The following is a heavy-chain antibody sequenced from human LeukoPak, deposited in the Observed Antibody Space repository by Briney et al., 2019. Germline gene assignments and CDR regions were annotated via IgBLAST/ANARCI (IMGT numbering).Heavy chain of an antibody. J-gene: IGHJ4*02. Sequence: GGSLRLSCAPSGFTFSTYNMNWVRQAPGKGLEWVSYISSTSSTIYYADSVKGRFTISRDNDKNSLYLQMNSLRAEDTAVYYCAASLWFGIYPDYWGQGSLVTVSS. CDR2: ISSTSSTI. D-gene: IGHD3-10*01. CDR3: AASLWFGIYPDY. V-gene: IGHV3-48*01. CDR1: GFTFSTYN.